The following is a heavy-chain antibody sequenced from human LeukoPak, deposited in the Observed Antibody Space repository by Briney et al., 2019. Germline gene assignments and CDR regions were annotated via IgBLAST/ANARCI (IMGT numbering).Heavy chain of an antibody. V-gene: IGHV3-74*01. Sequence: GGSLRLSCAASAFIFSSYWMYWVRQAPGKGLVWVSRINSDGTSATYADSVKGRFTISRDNAKNTLYLQMNSLRAEDTAVYYCAREGSSYSMDVWGQGTTVTVSS. J-gene: IGHJ6*02. CDR2: INSDGTSA. CDR1: AFIFSSYW. CDR3: AREGSSYSMDV.